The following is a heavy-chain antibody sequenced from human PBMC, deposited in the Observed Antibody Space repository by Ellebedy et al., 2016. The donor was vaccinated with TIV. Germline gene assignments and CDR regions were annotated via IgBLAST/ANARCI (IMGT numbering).Heavy chain of an antibody. CDR1: GFTFSNYA. CDR2: IIASGGST. D-gene: IGHD3-22*01. Sequence: PGGSLRLSCTASGFTFSNYAMSWVRQAPGKGLEWVSGIIASGGSTYYADSVKGRFTISRDNSENTLYLQMNSLRAEDTAVYYCEADYYDSSGYNWGQGTLVTVSS. J-gene: IGHJ4*02. V-gene: IGHV3-23*01. CDR3: EADYYDSSGYN.